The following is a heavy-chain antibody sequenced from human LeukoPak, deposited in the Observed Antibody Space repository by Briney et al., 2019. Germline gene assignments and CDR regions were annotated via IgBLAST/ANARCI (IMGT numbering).Heavy chain of an antibody. CDR1: GYTFTGYY. CDR2: INPNSGGT. Sequence: GASVKVSCKASGYTFTGYYMHWVRQAPGQGLEWMGWINPNSGGTNYAQKFQGRVTMTRDTSISTAYMELSRLRSDDTAVYYCARVGPFTDYGDYEDLDYWGQGTLVTVSS. J-gene: IGHJ4*02. V-gene: IGHV1-2*02. CDR3: ARVGPFTDYGDYEDLDY. D-gene: IGHD4-17*01.